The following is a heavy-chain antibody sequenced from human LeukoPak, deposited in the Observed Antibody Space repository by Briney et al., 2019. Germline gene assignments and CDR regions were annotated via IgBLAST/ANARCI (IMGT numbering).Heavy chain of an antibody. CDR1: GGTFSCYA. V-gene: IGHV1-69*04. D-gene: IGHD3-22*01. Sequence: SVKVSCKASGGTFSCYAISWVRQAPGQGLEWMGRIIPILGIANYAQKFQGRVTITADKSTSTAYMELSSLRSEDTAVYYCARDQSYFDSSGYYPRNFDYWGQGTLVTVSS. J-gene: IGHJ4*02. CDR2: IIPILGIA. CDR3: ARDQSYFDSSGYYPRNFDY.